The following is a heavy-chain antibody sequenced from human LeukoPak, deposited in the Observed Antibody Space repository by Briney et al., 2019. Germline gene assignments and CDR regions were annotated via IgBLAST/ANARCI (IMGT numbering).Heavy chain of an antibody. CDR2: TYYMSEWYN. Sequence: SQTLSLTCAISGDSVSSNSAACNWIRQSPPRGLDWLGRTYYMSEWYNDYAVSVKSRITINPDTSKNHFSLQLNSVTPEDTAVYYCARGYYDILTGYYPFDYWGQGTLLTVSS. CDR3: ARGYYDILTGYYPFDY. CDR1: GDSVSSNSAA. V-gene: IGHV6-1*01. J-gene: IGHJ4*02. D-gene: IGHD3-9*01.